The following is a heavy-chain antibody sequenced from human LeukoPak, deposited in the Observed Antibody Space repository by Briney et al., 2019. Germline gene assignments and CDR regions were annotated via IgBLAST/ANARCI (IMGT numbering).Heavy chain of an antibody. V-gene: IGHV5-10-1*01. J-gene: IGHJ4*02. CDR1: GYRLPSYW. D-gene: IGHD3-10*01. CDR2: IDPIDSCT. CDR3: ARHMVSSAMTY. Sequence: GESLKISCKGSGYRLPSYWISWVRQLPGKGLECRGGIDPIDSCTNYSPSLPGHVTISPEKYISTASLQWSSMKASDTAMYYCARHMVSSAMTYWGQGTLVTVSS.